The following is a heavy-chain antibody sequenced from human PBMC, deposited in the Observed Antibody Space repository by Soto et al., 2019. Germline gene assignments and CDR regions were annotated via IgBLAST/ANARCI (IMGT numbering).Heavy chain of an antibody. CDR3: ARHLIAAAGSYYYYGMDV. CDR2: IYPGDSDT. J-gene: IGHJ6*02. CDR1: GYSFTSYW. D-gene: IGHD6-13*01. V-gene: IGHV5-51*01. Sequence: GASLKISCKGSGYSFTSYWIGWVRQMPGKGLEWMGIIYPGDSDTRYSPSFQGQVTISADKSISTAYLQWSSLKASDTAMYYCARHLIAAAGSYYYYGMDVWGQGTTVTVSS.